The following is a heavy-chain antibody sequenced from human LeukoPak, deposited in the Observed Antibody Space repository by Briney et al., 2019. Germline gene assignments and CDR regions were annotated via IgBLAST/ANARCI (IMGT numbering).Heavy chain of an antibody. V-gene: IGHV3-53*01. Sequence: PGGSLILSCAASGFTVSDNYLSWVRQAPGKGLQWVSFINSGGYTSYADSVKGRFTISRDNSKSTLYLQLNNLRADDTAVYYCARRPVNAYSFDSWGQGTLVTVSS. D-gene: IGHD3-16*01. CDR1: GFTVSDNY. J-gene: IGHJ4*02. CDR2: INSGGYT. CDR3: ARRPVNAYSFDS.